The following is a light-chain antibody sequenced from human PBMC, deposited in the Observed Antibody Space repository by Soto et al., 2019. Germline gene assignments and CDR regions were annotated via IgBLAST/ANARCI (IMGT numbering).Light chain of an antibody. CDR1: QSISIY. V-gene: IGKV1-39*01. J-gene: IGKJ3*01. CDR3: QQSYSAPFT. Sequence: DIQMTQSPSSLSASVGDRPTITCRASQSISIYVNWFQQKPGEPPKLLIYAASNLRSGVPSRFTGSGSGTDFTLTISSLQPEDFATYFCQQSYSAPFTFGPGTKVDIK. CDR2: AAS.